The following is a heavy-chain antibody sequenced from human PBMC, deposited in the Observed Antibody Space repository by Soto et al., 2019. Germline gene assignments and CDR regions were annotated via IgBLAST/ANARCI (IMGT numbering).Heavy chain of an antibody. V-gene: IGHV3-30*03. Sequence: LRLSCAASGFTFSSYGMHWVRQAPGKGLEWVAVISYDGSNKYYADSVKGRFTISRDNSKNTLYLQMNSLRAEDTAVYYCARDYGGNSGEYYFDYWGQGTLVTVSS. D-gene: IGHD4-17*01. J-gene: IGHJ4*02. CDR1: GFTFSSYG. CDR3: ARDYGGNSGEYYFDY. CDR2: ISYDGSNK.